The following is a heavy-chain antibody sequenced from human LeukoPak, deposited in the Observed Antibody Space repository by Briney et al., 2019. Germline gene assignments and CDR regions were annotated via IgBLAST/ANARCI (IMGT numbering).Heavy chain of an antibody. V-gene: IGHV4-34*01. CDR2: INHSGST. J-gene: IGHJ4*02. CDR3: ARGRGYSYGLFWYFDY. D-gene: IGHD5-18*01. Sequence: SETLSLTCAVYGGSFSGYYWSWIRQPPGKGLEWIGEINHSGSTNYNPSLKSRVTISVDASKNQFSLKLSSVTAADTAVYYCARGRGYSYGLFWYFDYWGLGTLVTVSS. CDR1: GGSFSGYY.